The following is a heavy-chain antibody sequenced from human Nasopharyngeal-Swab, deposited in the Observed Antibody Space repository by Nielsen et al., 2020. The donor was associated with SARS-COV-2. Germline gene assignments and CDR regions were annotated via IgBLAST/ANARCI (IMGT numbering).Heavy chain of an antibody. Sequence: GESLKISCKTSGYRFPTYWISWVRQVPGKGLEWMGRIDSSDSYTDYSPSFQGHVTISSDKSTSTSYLQWTSLQASDTAMYYCARPNYYGSGSWGTHDYWGQGTLVTVSS. V-gene: IGHV5-10-1*01. CDR2: IDSSDSYT. CDR3: ARPNYYGSGSWGTHDY. J-gene: IGHJ4*02. CDR1: GYRFPTYW. D-gene: IGHD3-10*01.